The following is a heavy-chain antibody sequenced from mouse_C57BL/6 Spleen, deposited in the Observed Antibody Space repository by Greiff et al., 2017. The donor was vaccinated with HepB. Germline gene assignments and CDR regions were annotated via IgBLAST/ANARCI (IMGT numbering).Heavy chain of an antibody. Sequence: QVQLKQSGAELARPGASVKLSCKASGYTFTSYGISWVKQRTGQGLEWIGEIYPRSGNTYYNEKFKGKATLTADKSSSTAYMELRSLTSEDSAVYFCARPNWDARYFDYWGQGTTLTVSS. J-gene: IGHJ2*01. CDR3: ARPNWDARYFDY. D-gene: IGHD4-1*02. V-gene: IGHV1-81*01. CDR1: GYTFTSYG. CDR2: IYPRSGNT.